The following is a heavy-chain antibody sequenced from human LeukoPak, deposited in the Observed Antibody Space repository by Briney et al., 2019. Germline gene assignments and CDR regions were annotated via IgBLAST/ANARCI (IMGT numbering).Heavy chain of an antibody. Sequence: ASVKVSCKASGYTFTGYYMHWVRQAPGQGLEWMGWINPNSGGTNYAQKFQGRVTMTRDTSISTAYMELSRVRSDGTAVYYCARGGGIAAAPPSGYWGQGTLVTVSS. CDR2: INPNSGGT. J-gene: IGHJ4*02. CDR1: GYTFTGYY. D-gene: IGHD6-13*01. V-gene: IGHV1-2*02. CDR3: ARGGGIAAAPPSGY.